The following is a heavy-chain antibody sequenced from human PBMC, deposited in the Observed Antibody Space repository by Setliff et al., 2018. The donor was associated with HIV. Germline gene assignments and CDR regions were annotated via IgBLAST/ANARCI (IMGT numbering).Heavy chain of an antibody. CDR1: GFTFRNYG. D-gene: IGHD2-2*01. CDR2: IRLDRSDK. CDR3: AKEDQRVTSVDY. V-gene: IGHV3-30*02. J-gene: IGHJ4*02. Sequence: GGSLRLSCAASGFTFRNYGMHWVRQAPGKGLEWVAFIRLDRSDKFYADSVKGRFTISRDNSKNTLFLQINSLRSVDTAVYYCAKEDQRVTSVDYWGQGTPVTVSS.